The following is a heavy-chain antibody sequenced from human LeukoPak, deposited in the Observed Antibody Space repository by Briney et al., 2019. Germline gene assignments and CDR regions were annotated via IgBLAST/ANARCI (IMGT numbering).Heavy chain of an antibody. J-gene: IGHJ4*02. Sequence: SSQTLSLTCTVSGGSTNNYYWSWIRQSAGKGLEWIGRIYPSGRSNYNPSLKSRVTMSVDTSKNQVSLKLTSVTAADTAVYYCARGFGGCSGGSCYSPRWYFDYWGQGTLVTVSS. CDR1: GGSTNNYY. D-gene: IGHD2-15*01. CDR2: IYPSGRS. V-gene: IGHV4-4*07. CDR3: ARGFGGCSGGSCYSPRWYFDY.